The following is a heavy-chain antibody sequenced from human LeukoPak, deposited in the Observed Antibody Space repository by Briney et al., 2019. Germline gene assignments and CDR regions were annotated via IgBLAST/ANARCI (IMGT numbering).Heavy chain of an antibody. J-gene: IGHJ3*02. Sequence: PSQTLSLTCTVSGGSISSGSYYWSWIRQPAGKGLEWIGRIYTSGSTNYNPSLKSRVTISVDTSKNQFSLKLSSVTAADTAVYYCARAPYYDFWSGYYPPNDAFDIWGQGTMVTVSS. V-gene: IGHV4-61*02. D-gene: IGHD3-3*01. CDR1: GGSISSGSYY. CDR2: IYTSGST. CDR3: ARAPYYDFWSGYYPPNDAFDI.